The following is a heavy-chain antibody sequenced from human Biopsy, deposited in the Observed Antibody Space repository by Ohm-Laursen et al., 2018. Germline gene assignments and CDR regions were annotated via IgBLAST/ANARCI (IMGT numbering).Heavy chain of an antibody. J-gene: IGHJ4*02. CDR2: IYSGDST. CDR3: ARATYSSGHKIDS. D-gene: IGHD6-25*01. V-gene: IGHV3-53*01. CDR1: GFTLTDSG. Sequence: SLRLSCAASGFTLTDSGMHWVRQAPGKGLEWVSVIYSGDSTYYADSVKGRFTISRDESKNTLYLQMNRLRAEDTAVYHCARATYSSGHKIDSWGQGTLVTVSS.